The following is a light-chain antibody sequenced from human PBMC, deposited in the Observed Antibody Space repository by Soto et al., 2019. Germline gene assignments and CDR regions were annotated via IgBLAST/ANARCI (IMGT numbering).Light chain of an antibody. Sequence: EIVMTQFPATLSVSPGERATLSCRASQSVSNNLAWYQQKPGQTPRLLIYGASTRATGIPVRFSGSGSGTEFTLTISSLQSEDFAVYYCQQYNNWPPVTFGQGTKLEIK. CDR3: QQYNNWPPVT. CDR1: QSVSNN. V-gene: IGKV3-15*01. CDR2: GAS. J-gene: IGKJ2*01.